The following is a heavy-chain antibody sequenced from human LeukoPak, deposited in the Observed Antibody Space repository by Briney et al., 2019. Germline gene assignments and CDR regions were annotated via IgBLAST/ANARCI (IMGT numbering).Heavy chain of an antibody. V-gene: IGHV3-23*01. CDR1: GFTFSIYA. CDR2: ISGSGGST. J-gene: IGHJ4*02. D-gene: IGHD1-1*01. Sequence: GGSLRLSCAASGFTFSIYAMSWVRQAPGKGLEWVSAISGSGGSTYYADSVKGRFTISRDNSKNTLYLQMNSLRAEDTAVYYCAKIRTGYEKYYFDYWGQGTLVTVSS. CDR3: AKIRTGYEKYYFDY.